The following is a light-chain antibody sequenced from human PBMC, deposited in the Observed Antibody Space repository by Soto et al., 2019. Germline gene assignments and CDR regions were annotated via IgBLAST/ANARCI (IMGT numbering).Light chain of an antibody. J-gene: IGLJ3*02. CDR1: SSDVGGYNY. V-gene: IGLV2-14*01. CDR3: SSYTNSITLEV. Sequence: QSVLTQPASVSGSPGQSITISCTGTSSDVGGYNYVSWYQQHPGKAPKVMIYEVSNRPSGVSNRFSGSKSGNTASLTISGLQAEDEADYYCSSYTNSITLEVFGGGTKLTVL. CDR2: EVS.